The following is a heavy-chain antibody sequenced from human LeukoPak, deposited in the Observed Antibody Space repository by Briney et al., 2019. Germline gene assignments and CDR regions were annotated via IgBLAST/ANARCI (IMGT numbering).Heavy chain of an antibody. D-gene: IGHD5-18*01. CDR3: ARIRGYSYGAFDY. V-gene: IGHV4-39*01. J-gene: IGHJ4*02. Sequence: SETLSLTCTVSGGSISSSSYYWGWIRQPPRKGLEWIGSIYYSGSTHYNPSLKSRVTISVDTSKNQFSLKLSSVTAADTAVYYCARIRGYSYGAFDYWGQGTLVTVSS. CDR2: IYYSGST. CDR1: GGSISSSSYY.